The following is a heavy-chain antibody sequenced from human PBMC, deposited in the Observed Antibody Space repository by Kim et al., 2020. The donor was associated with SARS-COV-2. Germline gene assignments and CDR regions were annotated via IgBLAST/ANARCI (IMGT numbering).Heavy chain of an antibody. V-gene: IGHV1-69*13. D-gene: IGHD3-9*01. Sequence: SVKVSCKASGGTFSSYAISWVRQAPGQGLEWMGGIIPIFGTANYAQKFQGRVTITADESTSTAYMELSSLRSEDTAVYYCARDGNHYDILTGDYYGMDVWGQGTTVTVSS. CDR1: GGTFSSYA. J-gene: IGHJ6*02. CDR2: IIPIFGTA. CDR3: ARDGNHYDILTGDYYGMDV.